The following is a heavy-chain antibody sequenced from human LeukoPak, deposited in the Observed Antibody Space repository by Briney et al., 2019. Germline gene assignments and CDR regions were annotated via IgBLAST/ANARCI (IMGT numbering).Heavy chain of an antibody. CDR2: INSDGSST. V-gene: IGHV3-74*01. CDR1: GFTFSSYW. CDR3: ARGGGYSYGYVAY. Sequence: GGSLRLSCAASGFTFSSYWMHWVRQAPGKGLVWVSRINSDGSSTSYADSVKGRFTISRDNAKNTLYLQMNSLRAEDTAVYYCARGGGYSYGYVAYWGQGTLVTVSS. D-gene: IGHD5-18*01. J-gene: IGHJ4*02.